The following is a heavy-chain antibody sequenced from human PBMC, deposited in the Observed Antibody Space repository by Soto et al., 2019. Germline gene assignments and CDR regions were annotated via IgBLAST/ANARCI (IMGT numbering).Heavy chain of an antibody. CDR1: GFTFDDYA. V-gene: IGHV3-9*01. Sequence: DVQLVESGGGLVQPGRSLRLSCAASGFTFDDYAMHWVRQAPGKGLEWVSGISWNSGSIGYADSVKGRFTISRDNAKNSLYLQMNSLRAEDTALYYCAKDRTGDQYWYFDLWGRGTLVTVSS. J-gene: IGHJ2*01. CDR2: ISWNSGSI. CDR3: AKDRTGDQYWYFDL. D-gene: IGHD7-27*01.